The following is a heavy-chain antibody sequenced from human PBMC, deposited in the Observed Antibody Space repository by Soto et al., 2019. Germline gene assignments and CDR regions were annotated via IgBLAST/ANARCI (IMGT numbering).Heavy chain of an antibody. CDR3: ATLLRGGARAHY. V-gene: IGHV3-7*01. CDR2: IKQDGSEK. Sequence: EVQLVESGGGLVQPGGSLRLSCAASGFTFSSYWMSWVRQAPGKGLEWVANIKQDGSEKYYVDSVKGRFTISRDNAKHSLYLQMNSLRAEDTAVYYCATLLRGGARAHYWGQGTLVTVSS. CDR1: GFTFSSYW. J-gene: IGHJ4*02. D-gene: IGHD1-26*01.